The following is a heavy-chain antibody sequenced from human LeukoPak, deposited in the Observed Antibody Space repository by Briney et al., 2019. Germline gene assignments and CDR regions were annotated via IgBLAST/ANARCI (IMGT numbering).Heavy chain of an antibody. CDR1: GYSFTNYW. V-gene: IGHV5-51*01. CDR3: ARQTGYCSSTSCYARWFDP. D-gene: IGHD2-2*01. CDR2: IYPGDSDT. Sequence: GESLKISCKGSGYSFTNYWIGWVRQLPGKGLEWVAIIYPGDSDTRYSPSFQGQVTISADKSISTAYLQWSSLKASDTAMYYCARQTGYCSSTSCYARWFDPWGQGTLVTVSS. J-gene: IGHJ5*02.